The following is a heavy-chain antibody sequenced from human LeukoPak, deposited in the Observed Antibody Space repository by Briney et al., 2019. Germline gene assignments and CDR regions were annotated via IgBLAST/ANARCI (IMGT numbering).Heavy chain of an antibody. J-gene: IGHJ3*02. D-gene: IGHD4-17*01. CDR3: ARDRGYGGYVGAFDI. Sequence: PGGSLRLSCAASGFTFSSYSMNWVRQARGKGLEGVSHISSSSSTIYYADSVKGRFTISRDNAKNSLYLQMNSLRDEDTAVYYCARDRGYGGYVGAFDIWGQGTMVTVSS. CDR1: GFTFSSYS. V-gene: IGHV3-48*02. CDR2: ISSSSSTI.